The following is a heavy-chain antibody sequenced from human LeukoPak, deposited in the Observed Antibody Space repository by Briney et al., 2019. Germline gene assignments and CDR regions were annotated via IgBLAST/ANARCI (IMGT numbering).Heavy chain of an antibody. Sequence: GGSLRLSCAASGFTFSRYSMHWVRQAPGKGLEWVAIIWYDGSGKYYADSVKGRFTISRDNSNNTLFLQMNSLRVEDTALYYCARDYSSSWDYWGQGTLVTVS. J-gene: IGHJ4*02. CDR3: ARDYSSSWDY. CDR2: IWYDGSGK. V-gene: IGHV3-33*01. D-gene: IGHD6-13*01. CDR1: GFTFSRYS.